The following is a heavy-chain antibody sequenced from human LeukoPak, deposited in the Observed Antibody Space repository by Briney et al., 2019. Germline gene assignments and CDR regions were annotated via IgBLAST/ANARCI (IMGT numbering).Heavy chain of an antibody. Sequence: SETLSLTCNVSGGSIIPYYWNRIRQPPGRGLEWIGHIYYNGGTNYNPSLKSRVTILLDMSKNQFSLKLDSVTAADTAVYYCARDPRPNSNNSLDTWGQGTLVTVSP. CDR3: ARDPRPNSNNSLDT. D-gene: IGHD1-1*01. J-gene: IGHJ5*02. V-gene: IGHV4-59*01. CDR1: GGSIIPYY. CDR2: IYYNGGT.